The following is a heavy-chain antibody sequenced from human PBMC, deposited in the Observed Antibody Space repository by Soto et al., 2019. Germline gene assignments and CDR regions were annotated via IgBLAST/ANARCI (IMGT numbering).Heavy chain of an antibody. CDR3: ASYVRGPTFYFDY. Sequence: EVQLLESGGGLIQPGGSLILSCSAFGLTFYTYAMSWVRQAPGKGLEWLSVISANNDGPYYADSVKGRFIISRDNSMHTLYLQMSRLRADDTAVYYCASYVRGPTFYFDYWGRGTLVTVSS. V-gene: IGHV3-23*01. J-gene: IGHJ4*02. D-gene: IGHD3-10*02. CDR1: GLTFYTYA. CDR2: ISANNDGP.